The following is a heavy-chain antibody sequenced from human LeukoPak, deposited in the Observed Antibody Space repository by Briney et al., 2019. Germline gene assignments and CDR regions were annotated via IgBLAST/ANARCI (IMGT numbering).Heavy chain of an antibody. D-gene: IGHD2-21*02. J-gene: IGHJ4*02. CDR1: GFTFTNYW. CDR2: INSDGSTT. CDR3: ARGGRCGGDCYAS. Sequence: PGGSLRLSCAASGFTFTNYWMHWVRQAPGEGLMWLSRINSDGSTTSYAGSVKGRFTISRDNAKNTLYLQMNSLRVEDTAVYYCARGGRCGGDCYASWGQGTLVTVSS. V-gene: IGHV3-74*01.